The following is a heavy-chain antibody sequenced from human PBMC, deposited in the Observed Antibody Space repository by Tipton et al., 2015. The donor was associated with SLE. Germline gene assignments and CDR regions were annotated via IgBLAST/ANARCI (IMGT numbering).Heavy chain of an antibody. D-gene: IGHD6-19*01. J-gene: IGHJ2*01. Sequence: TLSLTCAVYGGSFSGYYWSWICQPPGKGLEWIGEINHSGSTNYNPSLKSRVTISVDTSKNQFSLKLSSVTAADTAVYYCARGPLQWLAFFDLWGRGTLVTVSS. CDR2: INHSGST. CDR3: ARGPLQWLAFFDL. V-gene: IGHV4-34*01. CDR1: GGSFSGYY.